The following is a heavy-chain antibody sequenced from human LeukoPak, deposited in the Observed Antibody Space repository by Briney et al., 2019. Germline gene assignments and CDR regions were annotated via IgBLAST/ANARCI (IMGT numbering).Heavy chain of an antibody. CDR2: IYYSGST. Sequence: SETLSLTCTVSGGSISSYYWSWIRQPPGKGLEWIGYIYYSGSTNYNPSLKSRVTISVDTPKNQFSLKLSSVTAADTAVYYCATLPEYGEDYWGQGTLVTVSS. J-gene: IGHJ4*02. CDR1: GGSISSYY. V-gene: IGHV4-59*08. CDR3: ATLPEYGEDY. D-gene: IGHD3-10*01.